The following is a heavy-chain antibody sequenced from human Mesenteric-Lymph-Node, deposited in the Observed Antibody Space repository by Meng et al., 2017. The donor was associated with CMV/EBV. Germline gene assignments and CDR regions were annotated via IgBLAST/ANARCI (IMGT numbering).Heavy chain of an antibody. CDR1: GGIFTRYA. J-gene: IGHJ5*02. D-gene: IGHD2-21*01. CDR2: YIPVLGIA. CDR3: ARDAYCGGDCHPAGYNWLDP. V-gene: IGHV1-69*10. Sequence: SVKVSCKASGGIFTRYAFSWVRQAPGQGLEWMGGYIPVLGIANYAQKFQGRVTMTTDTSTSTAYMELGSLRSDDTAVYYCARDAYCGGDCHPAGYNWLDPWGQGTLVTVSS.